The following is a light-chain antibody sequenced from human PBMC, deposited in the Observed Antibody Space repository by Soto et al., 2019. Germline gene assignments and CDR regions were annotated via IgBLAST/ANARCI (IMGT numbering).Light chain of an antibody. Sequence: QAVVTQPPSASGTPGQKVTISCSGSGSNIGSNTVNWYQQLPGAAPKFLIYSNNQRPSGVPDRFSSSKSGTSVSLAISGLQSEDEADYYCAAWDDSLYAVVFGGGTKLTVL. V-gene: IGLV1-44*01. CDR3: AAWDDSLYAVV. CDR2: SNN. J-gene: IGLJ2*01. CDR1: GSNIGSNT.